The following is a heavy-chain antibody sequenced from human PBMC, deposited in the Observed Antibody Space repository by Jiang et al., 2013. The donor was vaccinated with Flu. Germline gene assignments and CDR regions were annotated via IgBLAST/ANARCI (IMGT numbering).Heavy chain of an antibody. Sequence: GSGLVKPSQTLSLTCTVSGGSISSGSYYWSWIRQPAGKGLEWIGRIYTSGSTNYNPSLKSRVTISVDTSKNQFSLKLSSMTAADTAFYYCATTPGPVALPDYWGQGTMVTVSS. J-gene: IGHJ4*02. D-gene: IGHD1-1*01. V-gene: IGHV4-61*02. CDR2: IYTSGST. CDR3: ATTPGPVALPDY. CDR1: GGSISSGSYY.